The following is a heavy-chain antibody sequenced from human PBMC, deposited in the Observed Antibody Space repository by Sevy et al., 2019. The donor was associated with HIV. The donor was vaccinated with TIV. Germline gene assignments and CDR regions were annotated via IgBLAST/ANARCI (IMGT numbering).Heavy chain of an antibody. CDR2: IADDGSRK. J-gene: IGHJ3*02. V-gene: IGHV3-30-3*01. Sequence: VGSLRLSCTASGFSFSGYAMHWVRQAPGKELEWVVGIADDGSRKYYVDSVKDRFTISRDNSENTLYLEMNSLRSEDTAIYYCARDRWRFLEWLLVAFDIWGQGTMVTVSS. CDR3: ARDRWRFLEWLLVAFDI. D-gene: IGHD3-3*01. CDR1: GFSFSGYA.